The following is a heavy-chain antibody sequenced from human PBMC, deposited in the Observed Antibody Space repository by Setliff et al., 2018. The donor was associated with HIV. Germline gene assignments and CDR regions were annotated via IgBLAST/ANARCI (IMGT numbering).Heavy chain of an antibody. CDR2: INAGNGNT. Sequence: GASVKVSCKASGYTFTNYPIHWVRQAPGQSLEWMGWINAGNGNTKYSQKFQGRVTITRDTSASSAYMELSSLRSEDTAVYYCARDSRDIVVVIAPEPEPYYYYGMDVWGEGTTVTVSS. D-gene: IGHD2-15*01. J-gene: IGHJ6*04. V-gene: IGHV1-3*01. CDR1: GYTFTNYP. CDR3: ARDSRDIVVVIAPEPEPYYYYGMDV.